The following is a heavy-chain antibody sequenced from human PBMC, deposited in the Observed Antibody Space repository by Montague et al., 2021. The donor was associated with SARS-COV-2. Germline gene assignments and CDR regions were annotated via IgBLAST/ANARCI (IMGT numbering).Heavy chain of an antibody. D-gene: IGHD6-13*01. V-gene: IGHV6-1*01. CDR2: IHYRSMWKS. CDR3: VRGVGAAGSYDY. J-gene: IGHJ4*02. Sequence: CAISGDSVSSHRPTWNWLRQEPSRGLQWEGSIHYRSMWKSDYARSVKSRIAINPDTSKNQFSLQLSSVTPEDTSLYYCVRGVGAAGSYDYWGQGTLVTVSS. CDR1: GDSVSSHRPT.